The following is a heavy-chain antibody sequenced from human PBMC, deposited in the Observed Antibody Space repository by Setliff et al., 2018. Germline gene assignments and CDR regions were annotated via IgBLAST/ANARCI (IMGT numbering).Heavy chain of an antibody. CDR1: GFNFSIFA. V-gene: IGHV3-23*01. CDR3: ARTESPDTYGDPDDAFDI. Sequence: GGSLRLSCAASGFNFSIFAMTWVRQAPGKGLEWVSGISHSGGTTYYADSVKGRFTISRDNAKNSLYLQMNSLRVEDTAVYYCARTESPDTYGDPDDAFDIWGQGTMVTVSS. D-gene: IGHD4-17*01. J-gene: IGHJ3*02. CDR2: ISHSGGTT.